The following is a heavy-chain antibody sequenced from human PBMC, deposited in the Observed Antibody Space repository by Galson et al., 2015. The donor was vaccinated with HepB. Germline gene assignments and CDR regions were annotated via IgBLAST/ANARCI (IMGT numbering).Heavy chain of an antibody. CDR1: GFTFSSYG. D-gene: IGHD6-6*01. J-gene: IGHJ4*02. V-gene: IGHV3-30*18. CDR3: AKDFRIAARRGRGYYFDY. Sequence: SLRLSCAASGFTFSSYGMHWVRQAPGKGLEWVAVISYDGSNKYYADSVKGRFTISRDNSKNTLYLQMNSLRAEDTAVYYCAKDFRIAARRGRGYYFDYWGQGTLVTVSS. CDR2: ISYDGSNK.